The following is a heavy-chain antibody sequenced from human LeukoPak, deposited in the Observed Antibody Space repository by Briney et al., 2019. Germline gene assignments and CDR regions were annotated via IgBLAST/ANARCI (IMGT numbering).Heavy chain of an antibody. CDR3: ARVGSSTSFYYMDV. CDR1: GGSISSSSYY. CDR2: IYYSGST. J-gene: IGHJ6*03. V-gene: IGHV4-61*01. Sequence: PSETLSLTCTVSGGSISSSSYYWSWIRQPPGKGLEWIGYIYYSGSTNYNPSLKSRVTISVDTSKNQFSLKLSSVTAADTAVYYCARVGSSTSFYYMDVWGKGTTVTVSS. D-gene: IGHD2-2*01.